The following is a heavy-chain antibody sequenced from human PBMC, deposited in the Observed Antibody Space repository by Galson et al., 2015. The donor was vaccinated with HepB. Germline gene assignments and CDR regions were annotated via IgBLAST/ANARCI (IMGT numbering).Heavy chain of an antibody. V-gene: IGHV1-24*01. CDR2: SDREAGET. CDR1: GSSLTELS. J-gene: IGHJ5*02. CDR3: ALAGYCRSPSCYPKGDWFDP. D-gene: IGHD2-2*01. Sequence: SVKVSCKVSGSSLTELSVHWVRQAPGKGLEWMGGSDREAGETINALKLQGRVTMTEDTSTDTAYMELSSLTSEDTAVYYCALAGYCRSPSCYPKGDWFDPWGQGTLVTVSS.